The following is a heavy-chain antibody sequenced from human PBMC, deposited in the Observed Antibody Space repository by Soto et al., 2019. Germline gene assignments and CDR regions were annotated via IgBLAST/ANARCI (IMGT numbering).Heavy chain of an antibody. V-gene: IGHV1-8*01. J-gene: IGHJ6*03. CDR1: GYTFTSYD. D-gene: IGHD3-10*01. Sequence: QVQLVQSGAEVKKPGASVKVSCKASGYTFTSYDINWVRQATGQGLEWMGWMNPNSGNTGYAQKFQGRVTMTRNTSISTAYMELSSLRTDDTAVYYCARLITMVRGVYYYYYYMDVWGKGTTLTVSS. CDR2: MNPNSGNT. CDR3: ARLITMVRGVYYYYYYMDV.